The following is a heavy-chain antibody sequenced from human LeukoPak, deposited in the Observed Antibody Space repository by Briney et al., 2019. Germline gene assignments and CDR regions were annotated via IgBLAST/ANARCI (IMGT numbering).Heavy chain of an antibody. Sequence: GGSLRLSCLASRFTFNNYAMTWVRQAPGKGLEWVSSISGSGDNIDYADSVKGRFTISSDNAKNSLFLQMSSLRAEDTAVYYCARGDIASYYYSLEVWGTGTTVIISS. CDR2: ISGSGDNI. CDR1: RFTFNNYA. V-gene: IGHV3-21*04. D-gene: IGHD5-12*01. J-gene: IGHJ6*03. CDR3: ARGDIASYYYSLEV.